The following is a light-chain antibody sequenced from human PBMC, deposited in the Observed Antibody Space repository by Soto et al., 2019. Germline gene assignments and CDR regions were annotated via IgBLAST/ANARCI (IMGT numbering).Light chain of an antibody. CDR2: DAS. J-gene: IGKJ1*01. CDR3: QQYENYWT. CDR1: QSISSW. Sequence: DKQMNMSPSTLSAKEGDRVTITCRASQSISSWLAWYQHKPGKAAKLLIYDASNLDSGVPSRFSGSGSGTEFSLTISNLQPDDCATYYCQQYENYWTFGHVTKVDI. V-gene: IGKV1-5*01.